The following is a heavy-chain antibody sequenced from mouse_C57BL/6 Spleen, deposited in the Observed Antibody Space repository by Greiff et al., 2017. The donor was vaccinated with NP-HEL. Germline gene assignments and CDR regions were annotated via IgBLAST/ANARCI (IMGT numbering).Heavy chain of an antibody. CDR2: ISDGGSYT. Sequence: EVMLVESGGGLVKPGGSLKLSCAASGFTFSSYAMSWVRQTPEKRLEWVATISDGGSYTYYPDNVKGRFTISRDNAKNNLYLQMSHLKSEDTAMYYCETTAQATLDYWGQGTTLTVSS. CDR1: GFTFSSYA. D-gene: IGHD3-2*02. J-gene: IGHJ2*01. CDR3: ETTAQATLDY. V-gene: IGHV5-4*03.